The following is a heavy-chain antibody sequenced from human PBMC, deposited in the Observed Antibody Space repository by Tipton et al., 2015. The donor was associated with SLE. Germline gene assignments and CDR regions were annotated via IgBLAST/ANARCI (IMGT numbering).Heavy chain of an antibody. CDR2: ITWNSGDI. D-gene: IGHD3-10*01. CDR3: ARGAYYGSGNVPPNF. Sequence: SLRLSCSASGFAFDDYAMHWVRQVPGKGLEWVSGITWNSGDIGYADSVKGRVTISRDNAKNSLYLQMESLRAEDTALYYCARGAYYGSGNVPPNFWGQGTLVTVSS. J-gene: IGHJ4*02. CDR1: GFAFDDYA. V-gene: IGHV3-9*01.